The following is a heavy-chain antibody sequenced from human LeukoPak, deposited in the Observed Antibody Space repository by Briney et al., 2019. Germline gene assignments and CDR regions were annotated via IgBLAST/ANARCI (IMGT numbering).Heavy chain of an antibody. V-gene: IGHV4-34*01. CDR1: GGSFSGYY. CDR3: ARGRKSSSYPSSYYMDV. Sequence: SETLSLTRAVYGGSFSGYYWSWIRQPPGKGLEWIGEINHSGSTNYNPSLKSRVTISVDTSKNQFSLKLSSVTAADTAVYYCARGRKSSSYPSSYYMDVWGKGTTVTVSS. CDR2: INHSGST. D-gene: IGHD3-10*01. J-gene: IGHJ6*03.